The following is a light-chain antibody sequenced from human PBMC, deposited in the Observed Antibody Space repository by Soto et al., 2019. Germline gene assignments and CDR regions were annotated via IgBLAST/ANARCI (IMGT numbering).Light chain of an antibody. CDR3: HQYRYLPQT. V-gene: IGKV3-20*01. CDR1: QSVRSNF. J-gene: IGKJ1*01. Sequence: EIVLTQSPGTLSLSPGERATLSCRASQSVRSNFLAWYQQTPGQAPRLIIYNSSTRATGIPDRFRGSGSGTEFTLTISRLEPEDFAPYFCHQYRYLPQTFGQGTQVEIK. CDR2: NSS.